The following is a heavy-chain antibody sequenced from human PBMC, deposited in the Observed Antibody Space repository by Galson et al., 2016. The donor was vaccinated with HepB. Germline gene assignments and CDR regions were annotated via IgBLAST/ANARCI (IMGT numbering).Heavy chain of an antibody. V-gene: IGHV3-7*01. CDR2: IAHDGGEN. CDR3: AREANRFLYFDF. D-gene: IGHD2-21*01. J-gene: IGHJ4*02. CDR1: GFRFSGYF. Sequence: SLRLSCAASGFRFSGYFMSWLRQAPGKGLEWVANIAHDGGENRYVDSVKGRFTISRDNAKNSLYLQMNSLRAEDTAVYYCAREANRFLYFDFWGRGTLVTVSS.